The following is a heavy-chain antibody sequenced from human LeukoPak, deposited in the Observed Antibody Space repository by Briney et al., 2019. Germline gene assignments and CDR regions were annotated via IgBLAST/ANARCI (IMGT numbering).Heavy chain of an antibody. CDR1: GGSISSYY. D-gene: IGHD3-3*01. CDR3: ARSSISGFWSGYVSWFDP. CDR2: IHHIAGT. V-gene: IGHV4-59*08. J-gene: IGHJ5*02. Sequence: PETLSHTSRVSGGSISSYYCSWIRQPPGKGLEWIGYIHHIAGTNSNPSLKSRVTISLDTSENQFSLKLTSVTAADTAVYYCARSSISGFWSGYVSWFDPWGQGGIVGVSS.